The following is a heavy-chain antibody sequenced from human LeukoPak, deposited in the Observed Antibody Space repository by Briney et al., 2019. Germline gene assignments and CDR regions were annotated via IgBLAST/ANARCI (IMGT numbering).Heavy chain of an antibody. CDR1: GFTFSSYE. CDR3: ARGSYYGSGSYYSLYYYYYMDV. CDR2: ISSGAYTI. D-gene: IGHD3-10*01. Sequence: GGSLRLSCAASGFTFSSYEMNWVRQAPGKGLEWISYISSGAYTIAYADSVKGRFTISRDNSKKSLYLQMNSLRAEDTAVYYCARGSYYGSGSYYSLYYYYYMDVWGKGTTVTISS. J-gene: IGHJ6*03. V-gene: IGHV3-48*03.